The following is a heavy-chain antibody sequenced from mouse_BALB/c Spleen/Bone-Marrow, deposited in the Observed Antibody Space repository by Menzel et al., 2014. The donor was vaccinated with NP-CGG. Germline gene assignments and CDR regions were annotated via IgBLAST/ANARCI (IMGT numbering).Heavy chain of an antibody. CDR3: ARYRLGTYFDY. CDR1: GFNIKDTY. V-gene: IGHV14-3*02. CDR2: IDPANGNT. D-gene: IGHD2-14*01. Sequence: VQLQQSGAELVKPGASVKLSCTASGFNIKDTYMHWVKQRPEQGLEWIGRIDPANGNTKYDPKFQGKATITADTSSNTAYMQLSSQTSEDTAVYYCARYRLGTYFDYWGQGTTLTVSS. J-gene: IGHJ2*01.